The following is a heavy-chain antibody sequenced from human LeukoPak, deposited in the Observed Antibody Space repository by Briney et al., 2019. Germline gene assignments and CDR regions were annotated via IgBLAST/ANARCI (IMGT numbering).Heavy chain of an antibody. CDR2: ISGGGGST. CDR1: GFTFSTYA. V-gene: IGHV3-23*01. CDR3: AKDTANPCGGDCYPTDY. Sequence: GGSLRLSCAASGFTFSTYAMSWVRRAPGKGLEWVSAISGGGGSTHYADSVKGRSTISRDNSKNTLYLQMNSLRAEDTAVYYCAKDTANPCGGDCYPTDYWGQGTLVTVSS. D-gene: IGHD2-21*02. J-gene: IGHJ4*02.